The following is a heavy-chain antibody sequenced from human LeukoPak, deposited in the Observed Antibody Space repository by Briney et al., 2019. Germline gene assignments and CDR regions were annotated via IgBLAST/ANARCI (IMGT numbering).Heavy chain of an antibody. D-gene: IGHD5-12*01. CDR3: ARDYGEGRVATIPLAY. Sequence: ASVKVSCKASGYTFISYGITWVRQAPGQGLEWMGWISTYNGNTNYAQKLQGRVTMTTDTSTSTAYMELRSLRSDDTAVYYCARDYGEGRVATIPLAYWGQGTLVTVSS. J-gene: IGHJ4*02. CDR1: GYTFISYG. V-gene: IGHV1-18*01. CDR2: ISTYNGNT.